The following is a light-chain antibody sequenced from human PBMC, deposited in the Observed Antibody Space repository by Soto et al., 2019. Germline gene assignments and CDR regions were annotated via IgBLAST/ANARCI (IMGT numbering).Light chain of an antibody. Sequence: EIVLTQSPGTLSLSPGERATLSCRASQSLSSSYLAWYQQKPGQAPRLLIYGASTRATGIPDRFSSSGSGTDFTLTISGLEPEEYAVYYCQQYGSSQVTFGGGTKVEIK. CDR2: GAS. V-gene: IGKV3-20*01. CDR1: QSLSSSY. J-gene: IGKJ4*01. CDR3: QQYGSSQVT.